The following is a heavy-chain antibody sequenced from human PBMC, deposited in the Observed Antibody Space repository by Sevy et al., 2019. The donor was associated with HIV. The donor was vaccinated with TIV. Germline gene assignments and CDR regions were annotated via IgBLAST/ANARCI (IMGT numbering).Heavy chain of an antibody. Sequence: GGSLRLSCAASGFTFSSYSMNWVRQAPGKGLEWVSYISSSSSTIYYADSVKGRFTISRDNAKNSLYLQMNSLRAEDTAVYYCARGRIAVAVLWGQGTPVTVSS. J-gene: IGHJ4*02. V-gene: IGHV3-48*01. CDR1: GFTFSSYS. D-gene: IGHD6-19*01. CDR2: ISSSSSTI. CDR3: ARGRIAVAVL.